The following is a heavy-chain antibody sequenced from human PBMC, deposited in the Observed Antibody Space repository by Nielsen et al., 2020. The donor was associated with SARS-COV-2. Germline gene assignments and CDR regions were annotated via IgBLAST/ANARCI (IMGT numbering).Heavy chain of an antibody. Sequence: GGSLRLSCAASGFSSSSHWMSWVRQVPGKGLEWVADIDPDGSDKVYVDSVKGRFTISRDNAKKSMSLQMNNLRVEDTAVYYCARDWSRAFDVWGQGTMVTVSS. V-gene: IGHV3-7*01. J-gene: IGHJ3*01. CDR3: ARDWSRAFDV. CDR1: GFSSSSHW. CDR2: IDPDGSDK. D-gene: IGHD2-8*02.